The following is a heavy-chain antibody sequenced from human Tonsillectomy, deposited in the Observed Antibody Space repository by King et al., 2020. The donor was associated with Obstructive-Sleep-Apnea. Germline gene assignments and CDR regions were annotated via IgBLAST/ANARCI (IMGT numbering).Heavy chain of an antibody. CDR1: GFTFSRYA. Sequence: VQLVESGGGVVQPGRSLRLSCAASGFTFSRYAMHWVRQAPGKGLEWVALMSYDGSDIHYADSVKGRFTISRDNSKNTLYLQMNSLRPEDTAVYYCARDDKGSVDYWGQGTLVTVSS. V-gene: IGHV3-30-3*01. CDR3: ARDDKGSVDY. J-gene: IGHJ4*02. D-gene: IGHD3-22*01. CDR2: MSYDGSDI.